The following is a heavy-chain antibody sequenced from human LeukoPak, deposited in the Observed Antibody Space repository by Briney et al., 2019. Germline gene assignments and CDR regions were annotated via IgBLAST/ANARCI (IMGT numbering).Heavy chain of an antibody. CDR3: ARDAEDYFDSSASSAA. CDR1: GFSFSSNS. J-gene: IGHJ5*02. CDR2: IWYDGTNQ. D-gene: IGHD3-22*01. Sequence: PGGSLRLSCAASGFSFSSNSMNWVRQAPGKGLEWVAMIWYDGTNQNYADSAKGRFTISRDNSKNTVYLQMSGLRPADTAVYYCARDAEDYFDSSASSAASGQGTLVTVSS. V-gene: IGHV3-33*08.